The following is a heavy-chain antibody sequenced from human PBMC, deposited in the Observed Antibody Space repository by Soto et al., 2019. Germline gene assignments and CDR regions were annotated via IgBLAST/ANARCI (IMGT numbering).Heavy chain of an antibody. CDR2: ISNDGDKK. CDR3: ARRGGDVDITIFGVARY. Sequence: QVQLVESGGGVVQPGGSLRLSCAASGFTFSSYGMHWVRQAPGKGLEWVAVISNDGDKKYYADSVKGRFTISRDNSKNTLYLQMNSLRAEDTAVYYCARRGGDVDITIFGVARYWGQGTLVTVSS. V-gene: IGHV3-30*03. D-gene: IGHD3-3*01. J-gene: IGHJ4*02. CDR1: GFTFSSYG.